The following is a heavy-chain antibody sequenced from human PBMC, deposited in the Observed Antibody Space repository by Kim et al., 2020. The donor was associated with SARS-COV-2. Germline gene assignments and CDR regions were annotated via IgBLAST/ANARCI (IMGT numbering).Heavy chain of an antibody. V-gene: IGHV4-61*02. D-gene: IGHD6-13*01. Sequence: SETLSLTCTVSGGSISSGSYYWSWIRQPAGKGLEWIGRIYTSGSTNYNPSLKSRVTISVDTSKNQFSLKLSSVTAADTAVYYCARDPLYSSSWWGWFDPWGQGTLVTVSS. CDR1: GGSISSGSYY. J-gene: IGHJ5*02. CDR3: ARDPLYSSSWWGWFDP. CDR2: IYTSGST.